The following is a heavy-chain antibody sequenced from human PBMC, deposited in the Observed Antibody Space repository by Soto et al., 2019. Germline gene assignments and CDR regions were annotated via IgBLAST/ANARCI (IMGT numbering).Heavy chain of an antibody. D-gene: IGHD4-17*01. J-gene: IGHJ4*02. Sequence: PSETLSLTCTVSGGSIRDYLWTWIRQPPEKGLEWIGYLYYSGRTNYNPSLKSRVSISVDTSKNHFSLQLRSVTAADTAVYYCARVGGDDFGDSGGFDYWGQGTLVTVSS. CDR2: LYYSGRT. CDR1: GGSIRDYL. CDR3: ARVGGDDFGDSGGFDY. V-gene: IGHV4-59*01.